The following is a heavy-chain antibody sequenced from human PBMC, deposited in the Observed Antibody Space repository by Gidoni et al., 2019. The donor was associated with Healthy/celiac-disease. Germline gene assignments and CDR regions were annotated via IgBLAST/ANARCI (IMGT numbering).Heavy chain of an antibody. Sequence: EVQLLESGGGLVQPGGSLRLSCAASGFTFSSYAMSWVRQAPGKGLEWVSAIRGSGGSTYYADAVKGRFTISRDNSKNTLYLQMNSLRAEDTAVYYCAKGQVISLYSGYDRVDYFDYWGQGTLVTVSS. CDR2: IRGSGGST. V-gene: IGHV3-23*01. CDR1: GFTFSSYA. CDR3: AKGQVISLYSGYDRVDYFDY. J-gene: IGHJ4*02. D-gene: IGHD5-12*01.